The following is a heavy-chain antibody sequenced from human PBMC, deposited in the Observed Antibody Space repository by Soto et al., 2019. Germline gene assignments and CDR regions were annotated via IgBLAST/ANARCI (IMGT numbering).Heavy chain of an antibody. D-gene: IGHD5-12*01. CDR3: ARDNGYGHFDS. J-gene: IGHJ4*02. CDR1: GASISSGRSY. Sequence: PSETLSLTCAVSGASISSGRSYWSWIRQHPGKGLEWIGSMFYSGSTYYHPSLKSRVNISADTSKNHFSLRLTSVTPADTAVYYCARDNGYGHFDSWGPGTLVTVSS. CDR2: MFYSGST. V-gene: IGHV4-31*11.